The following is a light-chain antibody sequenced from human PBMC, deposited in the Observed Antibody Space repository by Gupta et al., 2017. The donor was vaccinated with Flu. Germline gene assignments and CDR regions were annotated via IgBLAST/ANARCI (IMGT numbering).Light chain of an antibody. CDR3: CSYAGSSTVV. CDR1: SSDVGSYNL. Sequence: QSALTQPASVPGSPGQSITISCTGTSSDVGSYNLVSWYQQHPGKDPKLMIYEGSKRPSGVSNRFSGSKSGNTASLTISGLQAEDEADYYCCSYAGSSTVVFGGGTKLTVL. J-gene: IGLJ2*01. CDR2: EGS. V-gene: IGLV2-23*01.